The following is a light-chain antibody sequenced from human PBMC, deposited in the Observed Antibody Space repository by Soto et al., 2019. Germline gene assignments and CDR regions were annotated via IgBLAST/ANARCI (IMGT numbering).Light chain of an antibody. CDR3: QQSYSTPIT. Sequence: EIVLTQSPGTLSLSPGEGATLSCRASQSVSSSYLAWYQQKPGQAPRLLIYGASSRATGIPDRFSGSGSGTDFTLTISSLQPEDFATYYCQQSYSTPITCGQGTRLEIK. J-gene: IGKJ5*01. V-gene: IGKV3-20*01. CDR1: QSVSSSY. CDR2: GAS.